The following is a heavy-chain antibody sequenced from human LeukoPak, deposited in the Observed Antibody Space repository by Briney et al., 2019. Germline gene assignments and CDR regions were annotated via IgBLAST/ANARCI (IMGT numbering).Heavy chain of an antibody. CDR3: ARRKGAIDI. J-gene: IGHJ3*02. CDR1: GGSFSGYY. Sequence: SETLSLTCAVYGGSFSGYYWSWIRQPPGKGLEWIGEINHSGSTNYNPSLKSRVTISVDTSKNQFSLKLSSVTAADTAVYYCARRKGAIDIWGQARMVTVSS. CDR2: INHSGST. V-gene: IGHV4-34*01.